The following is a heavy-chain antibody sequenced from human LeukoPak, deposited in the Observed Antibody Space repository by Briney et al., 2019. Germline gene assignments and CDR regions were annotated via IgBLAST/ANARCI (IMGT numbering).Heavy chain of an antibody. Sequence: ASVKVSCKASGYTFTGYYFHWVRQAPGQGLGWMGWTNPNSGGTNYAQKFQGRVTMTRDTSISTAYMELSSLRSDDTAMYYCARGGRGSGYPSDAYDIWGQGTMVTVSS. CDR2: TNPNSGGT. D-gene: IGHD3-22*01. CDR1: GYTFTGYY. V-gene: IGHV1-2*02. CDR3: ARGGRGSGYPSDAYDI. J-gene: IGHJ3*02.